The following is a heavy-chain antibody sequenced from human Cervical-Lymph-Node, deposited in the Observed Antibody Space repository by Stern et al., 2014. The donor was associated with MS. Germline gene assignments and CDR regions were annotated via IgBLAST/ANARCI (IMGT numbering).Heavy chain of an antibody. Sequence: DQLVESGPGLVKPSETLSLTCTASGGSISSYYWSWIRQPPGKGLEWIGYIYYSGSTNYNPSLKSRVTISVDTSKNQFSLKLSSVTAADTAVYYCARGATQAFDPWGQGTLVTVSS. CDR2: IYYSGST. CDR3: ARGATQAFDP. J-gene: IGHJ5*02. CDR1: GGSISSYY. V-gene: IGHV4-59*01.